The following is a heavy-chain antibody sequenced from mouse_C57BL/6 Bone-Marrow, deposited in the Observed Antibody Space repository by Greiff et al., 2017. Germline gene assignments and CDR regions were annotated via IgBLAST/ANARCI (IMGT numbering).Heavy chain of an antibody. Sequence: VQLQQSGPELVKPGASVKISCKASGYTFTNYYMQWVKQRHGKGLEWIGDINPNNGGTSYNQKFKGKATLTVDPSSSTAYMELSSLTTEDSAVDYGASCCYGICYEFAYWGQGTLVTVSA. J-gene: IGHJ3*01. D-gene: IGHD1-1*01. CDR3: ASCCYGICYEFAY. CDR2: INPNNGGT. V-gene: IGHV1-26*01. CDR1: GYTFTNYY.